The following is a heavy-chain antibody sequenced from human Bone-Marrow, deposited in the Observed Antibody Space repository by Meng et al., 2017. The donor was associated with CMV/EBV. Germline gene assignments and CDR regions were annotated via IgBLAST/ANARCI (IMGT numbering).Heavy chain of an antibody. D-gene: IGHD2-21*01. J-gene: IGHJ3*01. CDR1: GGSISSGDYF. CDR2: MYSSGNA. Sequence: SETLSLTCTVSGGSISSGDYFWSWVRQPPGKGLEWIAYMYSSGNAYYNPSLKSRVTISRDTSENQFSVTVTSVTAADTAVYYCAREVNLPRDSDAFDLWGQGTMVTVSS. V-gene: IGHV4-30-4*01. CDR3: AREVNLPRDSDAFDL.